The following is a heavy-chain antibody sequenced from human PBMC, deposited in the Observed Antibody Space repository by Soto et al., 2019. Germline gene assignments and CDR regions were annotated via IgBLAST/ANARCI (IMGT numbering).Heavy chain of an antibody. CDR3: ARRYGDAFDI. V-gene: IGHV4-59*08. CDR1: GGSISSYY. CDR2: IYYSGST. J-gene: IGHJ3*02. D-gene: IGHD4-17*01. Sequence: QVQLQESGPGLVKPSETLSLTCTVSGGSISSYYWSWIQQPPGKGLEWIGYIYYSGSTNYNPSLKSRVTISVDTSKNQFSLKLSSVTAADTAVYYCARRYGDAFDIWGLGTMVTVSS.